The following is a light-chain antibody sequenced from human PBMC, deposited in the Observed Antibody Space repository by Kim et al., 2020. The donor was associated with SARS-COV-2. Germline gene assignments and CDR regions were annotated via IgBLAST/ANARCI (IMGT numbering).Light chain of an antibody. V-gene: IGLV3-19*01. CDR2: GKN. Sequence: SSELTQDPAVSVALGQTVRITCQGDSLRSYYATWYQQQPGQAPILVIYGKNNRPSGIPDRFYGSSSGNTASLTITGTQAGDEADYYCNSRDSNDNVVFGGGTQLTVL. J-gene: IGLJ2*01. CDR3: NSRDSNDNVV. CDR1: SLRSYY.